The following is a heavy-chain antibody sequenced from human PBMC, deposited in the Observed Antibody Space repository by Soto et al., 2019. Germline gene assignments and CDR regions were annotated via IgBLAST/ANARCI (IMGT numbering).Heavy chain of an antibody. J-gene: IGHJ6*02. Sequence: GESLKISCKGSGYSFTSYWIGWVRQMPGKGLEWMGIIYPGDSDTRYSPSFQGQVTISADKSISTAYLQWSSLKASDTAMYYCARVDTAMAPLRDYYYYYGMDVWGQETTVTVSS. CDR3: ARVDTAMAPLRDYYYYYGMDV. CDR2: IYPGDSDT. V-gene: IGHV5-51*01. CDR1: GYSFTSYW. D-gene: IGHD5-18*01.